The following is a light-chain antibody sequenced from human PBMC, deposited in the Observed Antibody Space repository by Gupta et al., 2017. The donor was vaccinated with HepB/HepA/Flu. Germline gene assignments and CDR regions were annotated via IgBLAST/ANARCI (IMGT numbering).Light chain of an antibody. CDR2: KDT. CDR1: KLGDKY. J-gene: IGLJ2*01. Sequence: SYELTQPPSVSVSPGQTASITCSGDKLGDKYVCWYQQKPGQSPLLVIYKDTKRPSGIPERFSGSNSGNTATLTIIGTQAMDEADYYCQAWDSTTQVFGGGTKLTVL. CDR3: QAWDSTTQV. V-gene: IGLV3-1*01.